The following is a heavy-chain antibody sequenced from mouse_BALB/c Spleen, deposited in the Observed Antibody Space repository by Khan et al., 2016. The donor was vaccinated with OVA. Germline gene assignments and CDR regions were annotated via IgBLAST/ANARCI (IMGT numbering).Heavy chain of an antibody. Sequence: EVELVESGGGLVQPGGSLKLSCAASGFTFSSNTMSWVRQTPEKRLEWVAYITNGGGSTYYPDTVKGRFTISRDNAKNTLYLQMSSLKSEDTAMYYGARVPTVITTTLDYWGQGTSVTVSS. V-gene: IGHV5-12-2*01. CDR1: GFTFSSNT. J-gene: IGHJ4*01. CDR3: ARVPTVITTTLDY. D-gene: IGHD1-2*01. CDR2: ITNGGGST.